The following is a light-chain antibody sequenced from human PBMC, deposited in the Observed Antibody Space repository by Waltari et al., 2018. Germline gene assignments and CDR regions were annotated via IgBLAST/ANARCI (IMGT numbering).Light chain of an antibody. CDR1: QSILYIANNQNY. J-gene: IGKJ2*01. CDR3: QQYYRNPYT. Sequence: DIVVTQSPDSLAVSLGEKATISCQCSQSILYIANNQNYLDWVQKKTGQPPKLLISWLSTRESGVPDRVSGSGSGTEFSLTISGLQAEDVAVYYCQQYYRNPYTFGQGTNLEI. V-gene: IGKV4-1*01. CDR2: WLS.